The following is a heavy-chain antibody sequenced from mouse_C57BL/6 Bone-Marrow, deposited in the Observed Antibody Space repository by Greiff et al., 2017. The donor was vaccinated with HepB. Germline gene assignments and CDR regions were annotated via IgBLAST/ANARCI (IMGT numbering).Heavy chain of an antibody. D-gene: IGHD1-1*01. Sequence: EVKLMESGPVLVKPGASVKMSCKASGYTFTDYYMNWVKQSHGKSLEWIGVINPYNGGTSYNQKFKGKATLTVDKSSSTAYMELNSLTSEDSAVYYCAKDYYGSSWDAMDYWGQGTSVTVSS. CDR2: INPYNGGT. J-gene: IGHJ4*01. V-gene: IGHV1-19*01. CDR3: AKDYYGSSWDAMDY. CDR1: GYTFTDYY.